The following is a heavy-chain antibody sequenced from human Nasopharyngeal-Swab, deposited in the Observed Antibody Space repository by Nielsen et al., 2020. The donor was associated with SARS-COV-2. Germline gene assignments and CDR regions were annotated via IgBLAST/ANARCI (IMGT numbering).Heavy chain of an antibody. CDR2: IYPGDSDT. CDR3: ARHRAEYSSSSHFDY. V-gene: IGHV5-51*01. D-gene: IGHD6-6*01. J-gene: IGHJ4*02. Sequence: VCQMPGKGLEWMGIIYPGDSDTRYSPSFQGQVTISADKSISTAYLQWSSLKASDTAMYYCARHRAEYSSSSHFDYWGQGTLVTVSS.